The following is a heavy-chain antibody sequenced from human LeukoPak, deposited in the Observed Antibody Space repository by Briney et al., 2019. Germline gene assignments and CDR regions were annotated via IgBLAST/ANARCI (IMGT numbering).Heavy chain of an antibody. D-gene: IGHD4-11*01. CDR2: IYTSGST. CDR3: ARGTVTLDY. Sequence: SETLSLTCTVSGGSISSYYWSWIRQPAGKGLKWIGRIYTSGSTNYNPSLKSRVTMSVDTSKNQFSLKLSSVTAADTAVYYCARGTVTLDYWGQGTPVTVSS. J-gene: IGHJ4*02. CDR1: GGSISSYY. V-gene: IGHV4-4*07.